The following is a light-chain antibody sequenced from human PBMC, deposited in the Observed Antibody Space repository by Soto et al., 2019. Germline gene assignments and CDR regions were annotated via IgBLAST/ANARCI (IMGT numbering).Light chain of an antibody. V-gene: IGKV3-20*01. J-gene: IGKJ1*01. Sequence: EIVLTQSPGTLSLSPGERATLSCRSSQSVSGTYLAWYQQKPGQAPRLIIYGVSSRATGIPDRFSGSGSGTGFTLTISRLEPEDFAVYYCQQYGSSPETFGQGTKVEI. CDR3: QQYGSSPET. CDR1: QSVSGTY. CDR2: GVS.